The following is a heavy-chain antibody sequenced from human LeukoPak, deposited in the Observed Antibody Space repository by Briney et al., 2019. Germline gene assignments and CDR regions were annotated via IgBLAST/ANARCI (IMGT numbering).Heavy chain of an antibody. CDR3: ARDGFVGAADY. D-gene: IGHD6-13*01. CDR2: IKQDGSEK. V-gene: IGHV3-7*01. CDR1: EFIFSGYW. J-gene: IGHJ4*02. Sequence: GGSLRLSCAASEFIFSGYWVNWVRQAPGKGLEWVANIKQDGSEKQYVDSVRGRFTISRDNAKTSLYLQMNSLRVEDTAVYYCARDGFVGAADYWGQGTLVTVSP.